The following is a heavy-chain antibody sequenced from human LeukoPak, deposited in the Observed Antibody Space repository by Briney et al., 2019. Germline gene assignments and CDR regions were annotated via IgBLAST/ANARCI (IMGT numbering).Heavy chain of an antibody. CDR3: ARSAIDAFDI. V-gene: IGHV4-59*08. Sequence: SETLSLTCTVSGGSISSYYWSWIRQPPGKGLECIGYIYNSGSTNYNPSLKSRVSISVDTSKNQFSLKLSSVTAADTAVYYCARSAIDAFDIWGQGTVVTVSS. CDR1: GGSISSYY. J-gene: IGHJ3*02. CDR2: IYNSGST. D-gene: IGHD6-25*01.